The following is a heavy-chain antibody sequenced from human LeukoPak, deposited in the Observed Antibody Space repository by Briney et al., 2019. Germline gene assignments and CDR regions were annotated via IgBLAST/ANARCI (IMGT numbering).Heavy chain of an antibody. D-gene: IGHD6-19*01. CDR2: IYYSGST. CDR1: GGSISSSSYY. V-gene: IGHV4-39*01. CDR3: ARHRSAWGCTSGYYHGAFDI. J-gene: IGHJ3*02. Sequence: PSETLSLTCTVSGGSISSSSYYWGWIRQPPGKGLEWIGSIYYSGSTYYNPSLKSRVTISVDTSKNQFSLKLSSVTAADTAVYYCARHRSAWGCTSGYYHGAFDIWGQGTMVTVSS.